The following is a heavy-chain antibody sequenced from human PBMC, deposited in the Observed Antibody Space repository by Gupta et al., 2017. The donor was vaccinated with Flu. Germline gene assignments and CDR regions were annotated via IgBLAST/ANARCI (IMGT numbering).Heavy chain of an antibody. J-gene: IGHJ6*02. CDR2: INPNTGST. D-gene: IGHD3-10*01. Sequence: QVQLVQSGAEVKKPGASVKVSCKASGYTFSDFYMHWVRQAPGQGPEWMGRINPNTGSTKYAQKFQGRVTMIRDTSISTAYMELSGLRSDDTAVYYCARVGWIGESYGMDVWGQGTTVTVSS. V-gene: IGHV1-2*02. CDR1: GYTFSDFY. CDR3: ARVGWIGESYGMDV.